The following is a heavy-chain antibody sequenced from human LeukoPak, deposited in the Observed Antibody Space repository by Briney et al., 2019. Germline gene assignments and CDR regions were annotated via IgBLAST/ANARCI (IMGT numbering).Heavy chain of an antibody. D-gene: IGHD5-12*01. CDR1: GGSVTSYF. Sequence: SETLSLTCNVSGGSVTSYFWSWIRQPPGKGLEWIGYMYYTGSSHYNPSLKSRATISIDTSKNHFSLRLNSVTASDTAVYYCARAGGSVGGYDPNWFDPWGQGTLVTVSS. J-gene: IGHJ5*02. CDR2: MYYTGSS. V-gene: IGHV4-59*08. CDR3: ARAGGSVGGYDPNWFDP.